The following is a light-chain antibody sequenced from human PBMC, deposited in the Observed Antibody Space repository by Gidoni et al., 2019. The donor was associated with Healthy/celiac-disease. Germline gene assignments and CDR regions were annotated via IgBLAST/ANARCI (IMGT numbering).Light chain of an antibody. Sequence: EIVMTQSPATLSVSPGERATLSCRASQSVSSNLAWYQQKPGQAPRLLIYGASTRATGIPARFSGSGSGTEFTLTLSSLQSEDFAVYYCQQYNNWPPWTFXQXTKVXIK. J-gene: IGKJ1*01. CDR1: QSVSSN. CDR3: QQYNNWPPWT. V-gene: IGKV3-15*01. CDR2: GAS.